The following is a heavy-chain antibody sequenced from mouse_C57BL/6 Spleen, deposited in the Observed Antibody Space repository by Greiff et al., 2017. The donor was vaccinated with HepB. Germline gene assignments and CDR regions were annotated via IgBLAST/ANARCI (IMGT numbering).Heavy chain of an antibody. V-gene: IGHV1-74*01. J-gene: IGHJ2*01. D-gene: IGHD2-3*01. CDR1: GYTFTSYW. Sequence: VQLQQPGAELVKPGASVKVSCKASGYTFTSYWMHWVKQRPGQGLEWIGSIHPADSDTNYNQKFKGKATLTVDKSSSTAYMQISSLTSEDSAVYYCAIWGYYVDFDYWGQGTTLTVSS. CDR3: AIWGYYVDFDY. CDR2: IHPADSDT.